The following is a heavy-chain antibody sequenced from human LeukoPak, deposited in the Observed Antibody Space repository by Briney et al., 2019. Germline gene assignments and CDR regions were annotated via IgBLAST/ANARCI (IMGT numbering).Heavy chain of an antibody. V-gene: IGHV5-51*01. D-gene: IGHD3-10*01. CDR3: ARHSGSGSYWANRRHRGSSFWFDP. J-gene: IGHJ5*02. CDR2: IYPGDSDT. CDR1: GYSFTSYW. Sequence: GESLKISCKGSGYSFTSYWIGWVRQMPGKGLEWMGIIYPGDSDTRYSPFFQGQVTISADKSISTAYLQWRSLKASDTAMYYCARHSGSGSYWANRRHRGSSFWFDPWGQGTLVTVSS.